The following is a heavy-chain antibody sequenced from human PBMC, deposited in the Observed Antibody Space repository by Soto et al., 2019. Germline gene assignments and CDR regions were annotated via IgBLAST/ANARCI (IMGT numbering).Heavy chain of an antibody. J-gene: IGHJ4*02. V-gene: IGHV4-59*01. CDR3: AAGEASSRTLAPYYLDF. Sequence: SETLSLTCTVSGGSMRNYFWTWIRQPPGKGLEWIGYIHYSGTTSFFPSYNPSLRSRVTISEDTSKNQFSLKLLSVTTADTAVYFCAAGEASSRTLAPYYLDFWGQGTLAT. CDR1: GGSMRNYF. CDR2: IHYSGTT. D-gene: IGHD6-13*01.